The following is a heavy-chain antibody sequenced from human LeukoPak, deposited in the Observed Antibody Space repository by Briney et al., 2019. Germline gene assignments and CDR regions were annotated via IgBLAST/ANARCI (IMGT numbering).Heavy chain of an antibody. D-gene: IGHD2-15*01. CDR1: GFTFSSCE. CDR2: ISSSGSTI. Sequence: PGGSLRLSCAASGFTFSSCEMNWVRQAPGKGLEWVSYISSSGSTIYYADSVKGRFSISRDNGKDSLYLQMNSLRAEDTAVYYCARGRWELQYSFDVWGQGTMVTVSS. J-gene: IGHJ3*01. V-gene: IGHV3-48*03. CDR3: ARGRWELQYSFDV.